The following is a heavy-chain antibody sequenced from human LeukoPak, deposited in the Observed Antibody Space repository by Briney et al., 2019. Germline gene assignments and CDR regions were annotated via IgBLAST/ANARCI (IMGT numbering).Heavy chain of an antibody. CDR3: AWGWYYYDSSGYYYRPGKYYFDY. Sequence: SVKVSCKASGGTFSSYAISWVRQAPGQGLEWMGGIIPIFGTANYAQKFQGRVTITADESTSTAYMELSSLRSGDTAVYYCAWGWYYYDSSGYYYRPGKYYFDYWGQGTLVTVSS. D-gene: IGHD3-22*01. CDR1: GGTFSSYA. J-gene: IGHJ4*02. CDR2: IIPIFGTA. V-gene: IGHV1-69*13.